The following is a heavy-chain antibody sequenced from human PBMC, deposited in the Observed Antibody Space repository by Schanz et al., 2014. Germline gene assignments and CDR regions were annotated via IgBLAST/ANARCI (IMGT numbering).Heavy chain of an antibody. V-gene: IGHV3-48*01. D-gene: IGHD1-1*01. CDR2: ITYNGGTI. CDR1: GFTFSTYA. J-gene: IGHJ4*02. Sequence: EVQLLESGGGLVQPGGSLRLSCAASGFTFSTYAMAWVRQAPGKGLEWISYITYNGGTIYYADSVKGRFTISRDNAKNSLYLEMNSLRAEDTALYYCARDRRNADLDYWGQGTLVNDSS. CDR3: ARDRRNADLDY.